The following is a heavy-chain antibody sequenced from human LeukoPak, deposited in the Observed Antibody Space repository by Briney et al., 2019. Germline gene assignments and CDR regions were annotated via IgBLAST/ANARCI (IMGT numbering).Heavy chain of an antibody. V-gene: IGHV3-33*08. Sequence: GGSLRLSCAASGFTFSTHAMTWVRQAPGKGLEWVAVIWYDGSNKYYADSVKGRFTISRDNAKNSLYLQINSLRAEDTAVYYCARSSYSSSSSVWGQGTMVTVSS. J-gene: IGHJ3*01. CDR3: ARSSYSSSSSV. D-gene: IGHD6-6*01. CDR1: GFTFSTHA. CDR2: IWYDGSNK.